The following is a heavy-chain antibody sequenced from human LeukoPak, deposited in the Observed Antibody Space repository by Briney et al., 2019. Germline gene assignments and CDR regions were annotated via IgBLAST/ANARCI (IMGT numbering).Heavy chain of an antibody. CDR1: GGSISSGSYD. J-gene: IGHJ4*02. D-gene: IGHD3-10*01. V-gene: IGHV4-61*09. Sequence: SETLSLTCTVSGGSISSGSYDWYWIRQPAGKGLEWIGHIYTSGSTDYNPSLKSRVTISVDTSKNQFSLKLSSVTAADTAVYYCARTVWFGGLYYFDYWGQGTLVTVSS. CDR2: IYTSGST. CDR3: ARTVWFGGLYYFDY.